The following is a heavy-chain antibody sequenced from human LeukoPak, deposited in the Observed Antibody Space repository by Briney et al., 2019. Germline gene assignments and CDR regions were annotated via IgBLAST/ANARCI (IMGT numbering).Heavy chain of an antibody. D-gene: IGHD3-10*01. CDR2: IIPIFGTA. CDR1: GGTFSSYA. J-gene: IGHJ4*02. V-gene: IGHV1-69*06. CDR3: ARDPLFSRITMVREGIDY. Sequence: GASVKVSCKASGGTFSSYAISWVRQAPGQGLEWMGGIIPIFGTANYAQKFQGRVTITADKSTSTAYMELSSLRSEDTAVYYCARDPLFSRITMVREGIDYWGQGTLVTVSS.